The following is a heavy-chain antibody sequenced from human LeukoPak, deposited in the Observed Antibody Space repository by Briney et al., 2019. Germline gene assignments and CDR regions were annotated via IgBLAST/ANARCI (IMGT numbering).Heavy chain of an antibody. CDR2: IKQDGSEK. J-gene: IGHJ4*02. Sequence: PGGSLRLSXAASGFTFSSYWMSWVRQAPGKGLEWVANIKQDGSEKYYVDSVKGRFTISRDNAKNSLYLQMNSLRAEDTAVYYCARDYYDYGDYGDYWGQGTLVTVSS. D-gene: IGHD4-17*01. V-gene: IGHV3-7*01. CDR3: ARDYYDYGDYGDY. CDR1: GFTFSSYW.